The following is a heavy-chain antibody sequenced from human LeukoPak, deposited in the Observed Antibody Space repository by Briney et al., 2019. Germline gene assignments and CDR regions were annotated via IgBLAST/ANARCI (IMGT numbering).Heavy chain of an antibody. D-gene: IGHD3-10*01. CDR3: ARGRGAWVRFDP. CDR2: IYYGGST. J-gene: IGHJ5*02. CDR1: GGSISSSTYY. V-gene: IGHV4-39*01. Sequence: SETLSLTCTVSGGSISSSTYYWGWIRQPPGKGLEWIGNIYYGGSTFYNPSLKSRVTISLDTSKNQFSLKLSSVTAADTAVYYCARGRGAWVRFDPWGQGTLVTVSS.